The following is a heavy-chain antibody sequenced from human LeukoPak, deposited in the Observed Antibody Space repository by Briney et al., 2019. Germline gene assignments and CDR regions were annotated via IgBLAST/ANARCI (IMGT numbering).Heavy chain of an antibody. Sequence: PGGSPRLSCAASGFTFSSYGMHWVRQAPGKGLEWVAFIRYDGSNKYYADSVKGRFTISRDNSKNTLYLQMHSLRVEDTAVYYCAGNHSSSSPFDYWGQGTLVTVSS. CDR2: IRYDGSNK. V-gene: IGHV3-30*02. CDR3: AGNHSSSSPFDY. CDR1: GFTFSSYG. D-gene: IGHD6-6*01. J-gene: IGHJ4*02.